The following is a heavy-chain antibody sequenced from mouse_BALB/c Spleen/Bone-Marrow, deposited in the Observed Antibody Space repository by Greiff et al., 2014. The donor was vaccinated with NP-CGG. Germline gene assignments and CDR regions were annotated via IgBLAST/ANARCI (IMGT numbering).Heavy chain of an antibody. J-gene: IGHJ4*01. CDR1: GYTSTLSF. V-gene: IGHV1-74*01. Sequence: QVQLQQPGAELVRPGASVKVSCKASGYTSTLSFLPFFPPLPFPLLSFLLPIYPSDSYTNYNQNFKDKATLTVDKSSSTAYMQLSSPTSEDSAVYYCTRQYGNYYAMDYWGQGTSVTVSS. CDR3: TRQYGNYYAMDY. CDR2: IYPSDSYT. D-gene: IGHD2-10*02.